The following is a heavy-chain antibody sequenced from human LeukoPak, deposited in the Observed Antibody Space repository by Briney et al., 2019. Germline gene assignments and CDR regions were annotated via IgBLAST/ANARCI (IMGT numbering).Heavy chain of an antibody. V-gene: IGHV4-59*12. D-gene: IGHD3-16*02. J-gene: IGHJ4*02. CDR2: IYYSGST. Sequence: SETLSLTCTVSGGSISSYYWSWIRQPPGKGLEWIEYIYYSGSTNYNPSLKSRVTISVDTSKNQFSLKLSSVTAADTAVYYCASAPYYDYVWGSYRRPFDYWGQGTLVTVSS. CDR3: ASAPYYDYVWGSYRRPFDY. CDR1: GGSISSYY.